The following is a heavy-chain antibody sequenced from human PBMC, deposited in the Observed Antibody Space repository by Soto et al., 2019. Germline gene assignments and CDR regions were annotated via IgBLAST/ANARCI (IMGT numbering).Heavy chain of an antibody. V-gene: IGHV4-61*08. D-gene: IGHD4-17*01. Sequence: PSETLSLTCTVSGGSISSGGYYWSWIRQPPGKGLEWIGYIYYSGSTNYNPSLKSRVTISVDTSKNQFSLKLSSVTAADTAVYYCAGAPAVTNEADYWGQGTLVTVSS. CDR1: GGSISSGGYY. CDR2: IYYSGST. CDR3: AGAPAVTNEADY. J-gene: IGHJ4*02.